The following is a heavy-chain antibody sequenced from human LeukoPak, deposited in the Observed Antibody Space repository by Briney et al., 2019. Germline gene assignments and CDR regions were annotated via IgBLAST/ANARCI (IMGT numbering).Heavy chain of an antibody. Sequence: KRSETLSLTCAVYGGSFSGYYWSWIRQPPGKGLEWIGEINHSGSTNYNPSLKSRVTISVDTSKNQFSLKLSSVTAADTAVYYCARRPSIAAADYYYYYMDVWGKGTTVTISS. CDR3: ARRPSIAAADYYYYYMDV. D-gene: IGHD6-13*01. V-gene: IGHV4-34*01. CDR2: INHSGST. CDR1: GGSFSGYY. J-gene: IGHJ6*03.